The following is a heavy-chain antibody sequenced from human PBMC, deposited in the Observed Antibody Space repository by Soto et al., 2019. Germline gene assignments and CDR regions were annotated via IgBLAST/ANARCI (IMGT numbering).Heavy chain of an antibody. V-gene: IGHV4-31*03. D-gene: IGHD3-10*01. CDR3: AREEVAYYASGNYNWFDP. J-gene: IGHJ5*02. CDR1: GGSISSGGYY. CDR2: IYYSGSI. Sequence: SETLSLTCSVSGGSISSGGYYWSWIRQHPGKGLEWIGYIYYSGSIYYNPSLKSRVIISVDTSNNQFSLKLSSVTAADTAVYYCAREEVAYYASGNYNWFDPWGQGTLVTVSS.